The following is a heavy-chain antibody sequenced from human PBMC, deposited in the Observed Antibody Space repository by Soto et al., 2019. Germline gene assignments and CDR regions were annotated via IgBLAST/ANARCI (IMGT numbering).Heavy chain of an antibody. D-gene: IGHD3-10*01. CDR1: GFTVTAHY. CDR3: ARSDPAYAYGLNV. J-gene: IGHJ6*02. CDR2: IYSGGGK. Sequence: PGGSLRLSCAASGFTVTAHYVAWVRQAPGRGLEWVSLIYSGGGKYYADSVKGRFTISRDTSEKTFYLQMNSLRSEDTAVHYCARSDPAYAYGLNVWGQGTTVTV. V-gene: IGHV3-53*01.